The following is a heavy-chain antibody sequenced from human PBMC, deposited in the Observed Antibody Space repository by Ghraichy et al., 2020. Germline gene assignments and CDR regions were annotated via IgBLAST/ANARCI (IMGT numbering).Heavy chain of an antibody. CDR2: IIPIFGTA. J-gene: IGHJ4*02. Sequence: SVKVSCKASGGTFSSYAISWVRQAPGQGLEWMGGIIPIFGTANYAQKFQGRVTITADESTSTAYMELSSLRSEDTAVYYCARGAKKGMATRPGSFFDYWGQGTLVTVSS. CDR1: GGTFSSYA. CDR3: ARGAKKGMATRPGSFFDY. D-gene: IGHD5-24*01. V-gene: IGHV1-69*13.